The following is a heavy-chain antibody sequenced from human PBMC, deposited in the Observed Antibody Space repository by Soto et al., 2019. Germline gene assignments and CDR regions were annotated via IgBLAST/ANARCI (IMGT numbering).Heavy chain of an antibody. CDR2: ISGSGGST. CDR3: AKVPFGSGSRFAMDV. J-gene: IGHJ6*03. V-gene: IGHV3-23*01. Sequence: GGSLRLSCAASGFTFSSYAMSWVRQAPGKGLEWVSAISGSGGSTYYADSVKGRFTISRDNSKNTLYLQMNSLRAEDTAVYYCAKVPFGSGSRFAMDVWGKGTTVTVCS. D-gene: IGHD3-10*01. CDR1: GFTFSSYA.